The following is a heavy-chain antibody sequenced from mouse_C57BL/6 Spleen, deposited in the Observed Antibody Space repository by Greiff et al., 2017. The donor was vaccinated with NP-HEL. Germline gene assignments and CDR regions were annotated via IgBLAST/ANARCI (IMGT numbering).Heavy chain of an antibody. CDR1: GFTFSSYA. D-gene: IGHD2-3*01. Sequence: EVTLVESGGGLVKPGGSLKLSCAASGFTFSSYAMSWVRQTPEQRLEWVATISDGGSYTYYPDTVQGRFTISRDNAKNNLYLQMRHLKSEDTAMYYCAREGRTIYDGYYVLYAMDYWGQGTSVTVSS. V-gene: IGHV5-4*01. CDR3: AREGRTIYDGYYVLYAMDY. CDR2: ISDGGSYT. J-gene: IGHJ4*01.